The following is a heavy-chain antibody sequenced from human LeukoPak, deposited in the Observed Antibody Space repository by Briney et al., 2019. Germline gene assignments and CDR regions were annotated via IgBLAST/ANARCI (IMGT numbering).Heavy chain of an antibody. V-gene: IGHV3-9*01. CDR2: ISWNSGSI. D-gene: IGHD6-19*01. CDR3: AKGSSSGWYYFDY. Sequence: PGGSLRLSCAASGFTFDDYAMHWVRQAPGKGLEWVSGISWNSGSIGYADSVKGRFTISRDNAKNSLYLQMNSLRAEDTALYYCAKGSSSGWYYFDYWGQGTLVTVSS. J-gene: IGHJ4*02. CDR1: GFTFDDYA.